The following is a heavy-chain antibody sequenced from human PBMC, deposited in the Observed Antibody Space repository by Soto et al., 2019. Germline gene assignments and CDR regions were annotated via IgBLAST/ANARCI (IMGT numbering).Heavy chain of an antibody. CDR3: ARDRIVVVPAGGSNGMDV. J-gene: IGHJ6*02. CDR2: IIPIFGTA. V-gene: IGHV1-69*13. CDR1: GGTFSSYA. Sequence: SVKVSCKASGGTFSSYAISWVRQAPGQGLEWMGGIIPIFGTANYAQKFQGRVTITADESTSTAYMELSSLRSEDTAVYYCARDRIVVVPAGGSNGMDVWGQGTTVTVSS. D-gene: IGHD2-2*01.